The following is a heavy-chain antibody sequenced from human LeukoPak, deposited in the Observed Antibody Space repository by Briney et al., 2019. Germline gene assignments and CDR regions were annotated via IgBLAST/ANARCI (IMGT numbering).Heavy chain of an antibody. Sequence: ASVKVSCKASGGTFSSYTISWVRQAPGQGLEWMGRIIPILGIANYAQKFQGRVTITADKSTSTAYMELSSLRSEDTAVYYCARSDYGDFKEFDYWGQGTLVTVSS. V-gene: IGHV1-69*02. CDR3: ARSDYGDFKEFDY. D-gene: IGHD4-17*01. CDR2: IIPILGIA. CDR1: GGTFSSYT. J-gene: IGHJ4*02.